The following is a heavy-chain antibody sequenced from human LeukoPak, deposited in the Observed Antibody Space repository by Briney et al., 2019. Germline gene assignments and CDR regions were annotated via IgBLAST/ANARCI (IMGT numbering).Heavy chain of an antibody. CDR2: ISSSGDTT. J-gene: IGHJ4*02. CDR1: RFTFNNYA. D-gene: IGHD3-22*01. Sequence: GGSLRLSCAASRFTFNNYAMSWVRQAPGKGLEWVSSISSSGDTTYYADSVKGRFTISRDNSKNTLYLQMNSLRAEDTAVYYCAKDHYYDANYFDYWGQGTLVTVSS. CDR3: AKDHYYDANYFDY. V-gene: IGHV3-23*01.